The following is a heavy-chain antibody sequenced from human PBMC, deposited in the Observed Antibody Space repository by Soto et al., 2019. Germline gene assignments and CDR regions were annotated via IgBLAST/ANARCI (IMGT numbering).Heavy chain of an antibody. CDR1: GFSFSSHW. J-gene: IGHJ3*02. CDR2: IKQDGSEQ. V-gene: IGHV3-7*01. D-gene: IGHD5-18*01. CDR3: EQAMAYAAHI. Sequence: EVQLVESGGGLVQPGGSLRLSCAASGFSFSSHWMSWVRQTPGKGLEWVAHIKQDGSEQYYVDSVKGRFTISRDNAKSSLYLQMDSLRAEYAALYQCEQAMAYAAHIWGLGTMVTVSS.